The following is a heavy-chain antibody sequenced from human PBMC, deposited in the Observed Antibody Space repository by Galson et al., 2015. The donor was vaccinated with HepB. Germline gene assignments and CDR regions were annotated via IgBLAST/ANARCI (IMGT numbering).Heavy chain of an antibody. J-gene: IGHJ4*02. CDR1: GYTFTSYA. CDR3: ARGRFYCSSTSCYAISPYYFDY. Sequence: SVKVSCKASGYTFTSYAMHWVRQAPGQRLEWMGWINAGNGNTKYSQKFQGRVTITRDTSASTAYMELSSLRSEDTAVYYCARGRFYCSSTSCYAISPYYFDYWGQGTLVTVSS. CDR2: INAGNGNT. V-gene: IGHV1-3*01. D-gene: IGHD2-2*01.